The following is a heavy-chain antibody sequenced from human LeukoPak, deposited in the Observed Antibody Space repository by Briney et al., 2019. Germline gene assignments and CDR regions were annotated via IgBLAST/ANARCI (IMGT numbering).Heavy chain of an antibody. Sequence: GGSLRLSCAASGFTFSTYAMSWVRQAPGKGPEWVSVISGSGGNTYYAGSVKGRFTISRDDSKNTLYLQMNSLRAEDTAVYYCAGYYYDTSGYYRWGFDYWGQGTLVTVSS. CDR3: AGYYYDTSGYYRWGFDY. V-gene: IGHV3-23*01. CDR2: ISGSGGNT. D-gene: IGHD3-22*01. J-gene: IGHJ4*02. CDR1: GFTFSTYA.